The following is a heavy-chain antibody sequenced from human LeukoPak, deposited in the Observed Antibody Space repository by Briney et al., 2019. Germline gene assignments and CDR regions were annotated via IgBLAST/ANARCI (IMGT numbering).Heavy chain of an antibody. CDR3: ARGRPHGNDY. CDR1: RFTFSSYA. Sequence: GGSLRLSCAASRFTFSSYAVHWVRHAPGKGLVWVSRIASDGSSTTYADSVKGRFSISRDNAKNTLYLQMNSLRVEDTAVYYCARGRPHGNDYWGQGTLVTVSS. CDR2: IASDGSST. V-gene: IGHV3-74*01. D-gene: IGHD4-23*01. J-gene: IGHJ4*02.